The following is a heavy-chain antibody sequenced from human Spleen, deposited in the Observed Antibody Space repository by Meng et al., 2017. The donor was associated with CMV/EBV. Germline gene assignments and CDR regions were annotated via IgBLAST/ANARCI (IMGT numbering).Heavy chain of an antibody. CDR2: ISSSGSTI. J-gene: IGHJ4*02. D-gene: IGHD2-15*01. Sequence: GESLKISCGASGFTFSSYSMNWVRQAPGKGLEWVSYISSSGSTIYYADSVKGRFTISRDNAKNSLYLQMDSLRAEDTAVYYCARDATLPDYWGQGTLVTVSS. V-gene: IGHV3-48*04. CDR1: GFTFSSYS. CDR3: ARDATLPDY.